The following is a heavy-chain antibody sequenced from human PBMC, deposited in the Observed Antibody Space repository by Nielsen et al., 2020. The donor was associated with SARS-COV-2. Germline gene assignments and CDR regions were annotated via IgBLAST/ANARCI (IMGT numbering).Heavy chain of an antibody. J-gene: IGHJ4*02. CDR3: ARVSVSGWYYFDY. V-gene: IGHV1-8*02. CDR1: GYTFTSYG. Sequence: ASVKVSCKASGYTFTSYGISWVRQAPGQGLEWMGWMNPNSGNTGYAQKFQGRVTMTRNTSISTAYMELSSLRSEDTAVYYCARVSVSGWYYFDYWGQGTLVTVSS. D-gene: IGHD6-19*01. CDR2: MNPNSGNT.